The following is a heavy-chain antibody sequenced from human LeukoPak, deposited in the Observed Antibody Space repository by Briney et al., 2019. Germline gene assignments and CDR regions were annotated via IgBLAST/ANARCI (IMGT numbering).Heavy chain of an antibody. J-gene: IGHJ3*02. V-gene: IGHV4-39*01. CDR3: ASTSSPRPDAFDI. CDR2: IYYSGST. D-gene: IGHD2-2*01. Sequence: PSETLSLTCTVPGGSVSSGSYYSGWIRQPPGKGLEWIGSIYYSGSTYYNPSLKSRVTISVDTSKNQFSLKLSSVTAADTAVYYCASTSSPRPDAFDIWGQGTMVTVSS. CDR1: GGSVSSGSYY.